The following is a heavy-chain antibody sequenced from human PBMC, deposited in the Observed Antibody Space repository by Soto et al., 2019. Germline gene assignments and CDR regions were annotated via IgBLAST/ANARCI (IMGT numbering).Heavy chain of an antibody. J-gene: IGHJ4*02. D-gene: IGHD5-18*01. CDR1: GFSLSNARMA. CDR3: GRTNGNSYGFDY. CDR2: IFPNDEK. Sequence: QVTLKESGPVLVKPTETLTLTCTVSGFSLSNARMAVSWIRQPPGKALEWLAHIFPNDEKSYSTSLKNRLTVSKDTSKSQVVLTMTNMDPVDTATYSCGRTNGNSYGFDYWGQGTLVTVSS. V-gene: IGHV2-26*01.